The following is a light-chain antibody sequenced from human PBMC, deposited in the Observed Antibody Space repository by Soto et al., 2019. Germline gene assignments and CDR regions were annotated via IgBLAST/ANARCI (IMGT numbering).Light chain of an antibody. J-gene: IGLJ1*01. CDR2: DVA. CDR1: SSDVGGYNF. Sequence: QSALTQPASVSGSPGQSITISCTGTSSDVGGYNFVSWYQQHPDKALKLMIYDVANRRSGVSNRFSGSKSGNTGSLTISGLQAEDEADYYCSSYTSISTYVFGTGTKVTVL. V-gene: IGLV2-14*01. CDR3: SSYTSISTYV.